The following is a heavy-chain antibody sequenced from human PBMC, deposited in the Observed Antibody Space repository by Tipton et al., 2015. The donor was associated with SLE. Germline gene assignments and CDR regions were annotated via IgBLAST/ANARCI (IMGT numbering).Heavy chain of an antibody. J-gene: IGHJ4*02. CDR2: INPSGDST. CDR1: GYTFTSYY. CDR3: AREYAGCSGGSCYPLDY. Sequence: GAEVKKPGASVKVSCKASGYTFTSYYMHWVRQVPGQGLEWVGIINPSGDSTSYAQKLQGRVTMTRDTSTSTVYMELSSLRSDDPAVYYCAREYAGCSGGSCYPLDYWGQGTLVTVSS. D-gene: IGHD2-15*01. V-gene: IGHV1-46*01.